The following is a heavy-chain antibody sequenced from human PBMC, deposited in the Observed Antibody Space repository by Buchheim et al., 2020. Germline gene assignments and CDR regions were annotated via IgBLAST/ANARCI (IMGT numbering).Heavy chain of an antibody. J-gene: IGHJ6*02. CDR3: SKERPATVTTQFYDFPGVDV. CDR2: IYSDGSGGST. CDR1: GFTVSSKY. Sequence: EVQLVESGGGLVQPGGSLRLSCAASGFTVSSKYMGWVRQAPGKGLEWVSVIYSDGSGGSTYYADSVRGRFTISRDQSKNTLSLQMNSLRAEDTAVYFCSKERPATVTTQFYDFPGVDVWGQGTT. D-gene: IGHD4-17*01. V-gene: IGHV3-66*01.